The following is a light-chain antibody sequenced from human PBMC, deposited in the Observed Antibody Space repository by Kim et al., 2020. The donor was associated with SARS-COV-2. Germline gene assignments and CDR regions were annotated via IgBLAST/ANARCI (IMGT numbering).Light chain of an antibody. CDR3: QQNYIYPRT. CDR2: AAS. CDR1: QGISSY. J-gene: IGKJ1*01. V-gene: IGKV1-8*01. Sequence: AIRMTQSPSSLSASTGDRVTITCRTSQGISSYLAWYQQKPGKAPKLLISAASTLQSGVPSRFSGSGSGTDFTLTISCLQPEDFATYYCQQNYIYPRTFGPGTKVDIK.